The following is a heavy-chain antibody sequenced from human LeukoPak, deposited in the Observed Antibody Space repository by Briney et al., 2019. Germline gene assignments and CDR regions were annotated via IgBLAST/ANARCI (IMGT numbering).Heavy chain of an antibody. D-gene: IGHD6-13*01. V-gene: IGHV3-21*01. J-gene: IGHJ4*02. CDR3: ARDLLESSSWLYDY. CDR1: GFTFSSYS. CDR2: ISSSSSYI. Sequence: GSLRLSCAASGFTFSSYSMNWVRQAPGKGLEWVSSISSSSSYIYYADSVKGRFTISRDNAKNSLYLQMNSLRAEDTAVYYCARDLLESSSWLYDYWGQGTLVTVSS.